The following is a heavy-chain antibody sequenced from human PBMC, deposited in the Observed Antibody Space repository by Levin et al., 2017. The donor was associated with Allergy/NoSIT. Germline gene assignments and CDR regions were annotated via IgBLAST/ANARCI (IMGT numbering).Heavy chain of an antibody. CDR3: ARDTGGFAFDL. Sequence: GSLRLSCNLSGASISIFYWNWIRQIPGKGLEWLGYITHTGRTNYNPSLNSRLTFSLDTSKNQFSLQLASMTAADTALYYCARDTGGFAFDLWGQGTLVTVSS. D-gene: IGHD1-1*01. CDR2: ITHTGRT. V-gene: IGHV4-59*01. CDR1: GASISIFY. J-gene: IGHJ3*01.